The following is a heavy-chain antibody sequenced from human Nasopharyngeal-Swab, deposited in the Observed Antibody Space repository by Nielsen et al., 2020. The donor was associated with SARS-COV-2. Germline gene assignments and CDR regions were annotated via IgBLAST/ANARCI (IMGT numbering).Heavy chain of an antibody. CDR3: ARGVVYDYVWGSYYYYGMDV. J-gene: IGHJ6*02. D-gene: IGHD3-16*01. V-gene: IGHV3-21*01. Sequence: GESLKISCAASGFTFSSYEMNWVRQAPGKGLEWVSSISSSSSYIYYADSVEGRFTISRDNAKNSLYLQMNSLRAEDTAVYYCARGVVYDYVWGSYYYYGMDVWGQGTTVTVSS. CDR1: GFTFSSYE. CDR2: ISSSSSYI.